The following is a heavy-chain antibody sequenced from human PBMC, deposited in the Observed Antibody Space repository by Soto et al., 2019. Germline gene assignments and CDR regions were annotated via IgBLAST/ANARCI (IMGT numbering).Heavy chain of an antibody. CDR1: GFTFSSYA. CDR2: ISYDGSNK. Sequence: QVQLVESGGGVVQPGRSLRLSCAASGFTFSSYAMHWVRQAPGKGLEWVAVISYDGSNKYYADSVKGRFTISRDNFKNSLYQQMHSLRAEAAAVCYCARGGYDGTNLGQGTLVTVSS. V-gene: IGHV3-30-3*01. CDR3: ARGGYDGTN. D-gene: IGHD5-12*01. J-gene: IGHJ4*02.